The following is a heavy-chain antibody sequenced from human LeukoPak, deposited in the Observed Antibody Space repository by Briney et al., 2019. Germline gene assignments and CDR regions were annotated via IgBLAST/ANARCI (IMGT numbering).Heavy chain of an antibody. J-gene: IGHJ3*02. D-gene: IGHD2-21*02. CDR1: GYTFTGYY. Sequence: ASVKVSCKASGYTFTGYYMHWVRQAPGQGLEWMGWINPNSGGTNYAQKFQGRVTMTRDTSISTAYMELSRLRSDDTAVYYCARALAYCGGDCSPDAFDIWAQGTMVTVSS. CDR2: INPNSGGT. V-gene: IGHV1-2*02. CDR3: ARALAYCGGDCSPDAFDI.